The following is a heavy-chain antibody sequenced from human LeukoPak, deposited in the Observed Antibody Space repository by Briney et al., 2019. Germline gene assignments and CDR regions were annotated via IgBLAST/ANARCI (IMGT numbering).Heavy chain of an antibody. V-gene: IGHV4-34*01. CDR2: INHSGST. CDR1: GGSFSGYY. J-gene: IGHJ4*02. CDR3: ATGLRWYSRFDY. Sequence: PSETLSLTCAVYGGSFSGYYWSWIRQPPGKGLEWIGEINHSGSTNYNPSLKSRVTISVDTSKNQFSLKLSSVTAADTAVYYCATGLRWYSRFDYWGQGTLVTVSS. D-gene: IGHD4-23*01.